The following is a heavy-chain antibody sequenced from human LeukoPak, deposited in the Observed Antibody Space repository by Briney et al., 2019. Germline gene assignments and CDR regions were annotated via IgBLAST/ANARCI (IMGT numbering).Heavy chain of an antibody. V-gene: IGHV3-11*03. J-gene: IGHJ4*02. D-gene: IGHD3-10*01. Sequence: GGSLRLSCAASGFSFIDYYMTWIRQAPGKGLEWVSAISNNNYANYADSVRGRFTISRDNAKKSLYLQVNSLRAEDTAVYYCARTRTYYGSADYWGQGTLVTVSS. CDR2: ISNNNYA. CDR1: GFSFIDYY. CDR3: ARTRTYYGSADY.